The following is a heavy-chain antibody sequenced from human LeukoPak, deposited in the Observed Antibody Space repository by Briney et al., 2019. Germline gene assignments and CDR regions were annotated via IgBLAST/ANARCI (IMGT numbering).Heavy chain of an antibody. Sequence: SETLSLTCAVYGGSFSGYYWSWIRQPPGKGLEWIGEINHSGSTNYNPSLKSRVTVSVDTSKNQFSLKLSSVTAADTAVYYCAKRPDAFDIWGQGTMVTVSS. J-gene: IGHJ3*02. V-gene: IGHV4-34*01. CDR3: AKRPDAFDI. CDR2: INHSGST. CDR1: GGSFSGYY.